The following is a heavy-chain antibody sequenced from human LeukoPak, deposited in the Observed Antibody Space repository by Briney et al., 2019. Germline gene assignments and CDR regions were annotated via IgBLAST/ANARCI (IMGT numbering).Heavy chain of an antibody. CDR2: ISDSGNTI. Sequence: GGSLRLSYAASGFTFSDYYMNWIRQAPGKGLEWVSYISDSGNTIKYADSVKGRLTISRDNAKNSLYLQMNSLRGEDTAVYYCARGVGASEGVDYWGQGTLVTVSS. CDR1: GFTFSDYY. D-gene: IGHD1-26*01. V-gene: IGHV3-11*04. J-gene: IGHJ4*02. CDR3: ARGVGASEGVDY.